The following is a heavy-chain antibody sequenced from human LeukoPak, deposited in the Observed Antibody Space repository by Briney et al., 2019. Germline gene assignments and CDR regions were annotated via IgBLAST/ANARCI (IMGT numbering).Heavy chain of an antibody. J-gene: IGHJ3*01. Sequence: PSETLALTCTVSGGSISSTEHYWTWVRKVPGKGLEWIGYIYYSGSAYYNPSLRSRVTISIDRSQNHFSVTLTSVTAADTAVYYCARTLLNPSGGLKSAFDLWGRGTLVTVSS. CDR1: GGSISSTEHY. CDR3: ARTLLNPSGGLKSAFDL. V-gene: IGHV4-31*03. D-gene: IGHD3-16*01. CDR2: IYYSGSA.